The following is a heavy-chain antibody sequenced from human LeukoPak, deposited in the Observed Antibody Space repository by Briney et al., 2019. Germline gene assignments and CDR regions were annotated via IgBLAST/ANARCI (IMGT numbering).Heavy chain of an antibody. D-gene: IGHD6-13*01. CDR3: ARGSYSSSWYSRSYYGMDV. Sequence: PGGSLRLSCAASGFTFSSYAMHWVRQAPGKGLEWVAVISYDGSNKYYADSVKGRFTISRDNSKNTLYLQMNSLRAEDTAVYYCARGSYSSSWYSRSYYGMDVWGQGTTVTVSS. CDR1: GFTFSSYA. J-gene: IGHJ6*02. V-gene: IGHV3-30-3*01. CDR2: ISYDGSNK.